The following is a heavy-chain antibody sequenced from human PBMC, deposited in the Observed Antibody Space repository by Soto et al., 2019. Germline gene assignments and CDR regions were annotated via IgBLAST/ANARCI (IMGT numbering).Heavy chain of an antibody. CDR1: GGSISSYY. V-gene: IGHV4-34*01. CDR3: ARVYRREVTGTLWWFDP. CDR2: INHSGST. J-gene: IGHJ5*02. D-gene: IGHD1-20*01. Sequence: SETLSLTCTVSGGSISSYYWSWIRQPPGKGLEWIGEINHSGSTNYNPSLKSRVTISVDTSKNQFSLKLSSVTAADTAVYYCARVYRREVTGTLWWFDPWGQGTLVTVSS.